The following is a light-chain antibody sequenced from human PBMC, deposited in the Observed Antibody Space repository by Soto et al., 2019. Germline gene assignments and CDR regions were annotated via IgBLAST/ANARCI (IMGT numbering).Light chain of an antibody. CDR1: QSVSSN. J-gene: IGKJ5*01. Sequence: VMKQSPPTLYVSPGDRATLSCRASQSVSSNLAWYQQKPGQAHRLLIYGAYTRATGIQARFSGSGSGTEFTLTIRSLQSEDFAVYYCKQRSNWPLTFGQGTRVDIK. V-gene: IGKV3-15*01. CDR2: GAY. CDR3: KQRSNWPLT.